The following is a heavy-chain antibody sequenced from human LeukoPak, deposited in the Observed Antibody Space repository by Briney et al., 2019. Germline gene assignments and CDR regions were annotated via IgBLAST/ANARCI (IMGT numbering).Heavy chain of an antibody. J-gene: IGHJ3*02. V-gene: IGHV4-4*07. Sequence: SEILSLTCTVSGGSISSYYWSWIRQPAGKGLEWIGRIYTSGSTNYNPSLKSRVTMSVDTSKNHFSLKLSSVTAADTAVYYCARDPSTASAFDIWGQGTMVTVSS. CDR2: IYTSGST. CDR3: ARDPSTASAFDI. D-gene: IGHD2/OR15-2a*01. CDR1: GGSISSYY.